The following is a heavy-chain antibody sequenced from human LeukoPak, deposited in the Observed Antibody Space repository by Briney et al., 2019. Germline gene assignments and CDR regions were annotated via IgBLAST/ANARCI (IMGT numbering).Heavy chain of an antibody. CDR1: GFTFSNYA. V-gene: IGHV3-23*01. Sequence: GGSLRLSCAASGFTFSNYAVSWVRQAPGKGLEWVSTVNGRGDSTFYADSVKGRFTISRDNSKNTMYLQLNSLRADHTAIYYCAKPSTSSWGGGPFDYWGQGTLVNGSS. J-gene: IGHJ4*01. D-gene: IGHD2-2*01. CDR2: VNGRGDST. CDR3: AKPSTSSWGGGPFDY.